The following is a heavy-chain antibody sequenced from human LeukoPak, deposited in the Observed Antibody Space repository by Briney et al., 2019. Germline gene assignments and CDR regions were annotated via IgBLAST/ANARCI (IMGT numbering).Heavy chain of an antibody. CDR3: ARGGRDYGDYPLFQH. CDR1: GGSFSGYY. D-gene: IGHD4-17*01. V-gene: IGHV4-34*01. Sequence: SETLSLTCAVYGGSFSGYYWSWIRQPPGKGLEWIGEINHSGSTNYNPSLKSRVTISVDTSKNQFSLKLSSVTAADMAVYYCARGGRDYGDYPLFQHWARAPWSPSPQ. J-gene: IGHJ1*01. CDR2: INHSGST.